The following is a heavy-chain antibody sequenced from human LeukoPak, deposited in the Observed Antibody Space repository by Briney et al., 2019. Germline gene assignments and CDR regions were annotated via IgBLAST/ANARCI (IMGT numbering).Heavy chain of an antibody. V-gene: IGHV3-23*01. Sequence: PGGSLRLSCAASGFTFSSYAMSWVRQATGKGLEWVLSISGSGDTIYYADSVKGRFTISRDNAKNSLYVQMNSLRAEDTAVYYCGVEIVVVPGPSNWLHARGQGALGTVS. J-gene: IGHJ5*02. CDR1: GFTFSSYA. CDR2: ISGSGDTI. D-gene: IGHD2-15*01. CDR3: GVEIVVVPGPSNWLHA.